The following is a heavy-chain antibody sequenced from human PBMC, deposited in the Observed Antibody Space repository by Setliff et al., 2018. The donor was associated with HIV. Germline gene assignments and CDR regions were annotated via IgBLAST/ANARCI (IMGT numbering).Heavy chain of an antibody. D-gene: IGHD3-3*01. V-gene: IGHV4-4*07. J-gene: IGHJ6*02. CDR2: IYTSGTT. CDR1: DGSVSGYS. Sequence: SETLSLTCSVSDGSVSGYSWSWIRQTAGKGLEWIGRIYTSGTTNYNPSLKRRVTMSVDTSKNQFSLKLSSVTAADTAVYYCARNFWNGPPDYYYYGLDVWGQGTTVTVSS. CDR3: ARNFWNGPPDYYYYGLDV.